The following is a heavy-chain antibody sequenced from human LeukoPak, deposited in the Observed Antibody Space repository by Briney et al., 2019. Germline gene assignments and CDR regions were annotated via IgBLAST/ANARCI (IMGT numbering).Heavy chain of an antibody. Sequence: ASVKVSCKASGYTFTSYDINWVRQATGQELEWMVWMNPNSGNTGYAQKFQGRVTMTRDTSISTAYMELSRLRYDDTAVYYCARAALYYDSCGYFDLWGEGTLVTVSS. CDR1: GYTFTSYD. V-gene: IGHV1-8*01. CDR3: ARAALYYDSCGYFDL. J-gene: IGHJ4*02. D-gene: IGHD3-22*01. CDR2: MNPNSGNT.